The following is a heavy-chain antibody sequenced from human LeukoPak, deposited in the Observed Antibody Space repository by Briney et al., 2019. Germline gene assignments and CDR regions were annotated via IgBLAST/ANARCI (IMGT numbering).Heavy chain of an antibody. D-gene: IGHD3-9*01. V-gene: IGHV3-48*01. J-gene: IGHJ4*02. Sequence: GGSLRLSCAASVFALSSYSMNWVRQAPGKGLEWISHITIDLTIIDYADSVKGRFTISRDKAKNSLYLQMNSLRAEDTAVYYCVRDKDWAFDYWGQGTLITVSS. CDR1: VFALSSYS. CDR3: VRDKDWAFDY. CDR2: ITIDLTII.